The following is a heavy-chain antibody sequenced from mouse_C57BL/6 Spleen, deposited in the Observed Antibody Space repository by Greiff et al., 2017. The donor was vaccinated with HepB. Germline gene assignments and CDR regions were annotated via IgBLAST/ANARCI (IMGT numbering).Heavy chain of an antibody. CDR1: GYTFTDYE. CDR3: TRGPAMDY. CDR2: IDPETGGT. J-gene: IGHJ4*01. Sequence: QVQLQQSGAELVRPGASVTLSCKASGYTFTDYEMHWVKQTPVHGLEWIGAIDPETGGTAYNQKFKGKAILSADKSSSTAYMELRSLTSEDSAVYYCTRGPAMDYWGQGTSVTVSS. V-gene: IGHV1-15*01.